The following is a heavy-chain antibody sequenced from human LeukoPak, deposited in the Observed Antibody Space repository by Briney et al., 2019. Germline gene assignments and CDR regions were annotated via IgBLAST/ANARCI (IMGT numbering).Heavy chain of an antibody. J-gene: IGHJ1*01. D-gene: IGHD6-13*01. Sequence: GGSLSLSCAASGFPFSSYEMNWVRQAPGKGLERVSYISNSGSIIYYADSVKGRFTISRDNAKNSLYLQVNSLRAEDTAVYYCAKDPGEAAAGAWPEYFQHWGQGALVTVSS. CDR2: ISNSGSII. CDR1: GFPFSSYE. V-gene: IGHV3-48*03. CDR3: AKDPGEAAAGAWPEYFQH.